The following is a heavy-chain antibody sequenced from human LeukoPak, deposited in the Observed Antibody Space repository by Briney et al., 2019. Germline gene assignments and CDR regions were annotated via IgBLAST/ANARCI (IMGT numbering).Heavy chain of an antibody. CDR3: ARGQQLVQGDFDY. CDR2: ISYDGSNK. CDR1: GFTFSSCA. D-gene: IGHD6-13*01. Sequence: GGSLRLSCAASGFTFSSCAMHWVRQAPGKGLEWVAVISYDGSNKYYADSVKGRFTISRDNSKNTLYLQMNSLRAEDTAVYYCARGQQLVQGDFDYWGQGTLVTVSS. J-gene: IGHJ4*02. V-gene: IGHV3-30-3*01.